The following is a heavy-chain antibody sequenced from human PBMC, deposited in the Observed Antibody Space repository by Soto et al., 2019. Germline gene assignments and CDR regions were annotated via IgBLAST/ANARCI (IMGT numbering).Heavy chain of an antibody. J-gene: IGHJ4*02. CDR2: INHSGST. Sequence: PSETLSLTCAVYGGSFSGYYWSWIRQPPGKGLEWIGEINHSGSTNYNPSLKSRVTISVDTSKNQFSLKLSSVTAADTAVYYCARRRNRSGYPHWGQGTLVTVSS. CDR3: ARRRNRSGYPH. D-gene: IGHD3-22*01. CDR1: GGSFSGYY. V-gene: IGHV4-34*01.